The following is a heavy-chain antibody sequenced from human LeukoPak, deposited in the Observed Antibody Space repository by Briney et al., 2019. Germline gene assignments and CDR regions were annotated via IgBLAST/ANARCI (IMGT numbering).Heavy chain of an antibody. V-gene: IGHV4-30-4*01. D-gene: IGHD2-15*01. CDR1: GGSISSNW. Sequence: SGTLSLTCAVSGGSISSNWWSWVRQPPGKGLEWIGYIYYSGSTYYNPSLKSRVTISVDTSKNQFSLKLSPVTAADTAVYYCARGGKAAVRFDLWGRGTLVTVSS. CDR2: IYYSGST. J-gene: IGHJ2*01. CDR3: ARGGKAAVRFDL.